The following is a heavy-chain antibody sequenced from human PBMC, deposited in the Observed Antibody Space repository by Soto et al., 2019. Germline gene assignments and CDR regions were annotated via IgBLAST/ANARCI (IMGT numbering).Heavy chain of an antibody. CDR1: GASISSSSYY. CDR3: AREGGRYCNCGSCQVYY. CDR2: IYSSGNT. J-gene: IGHJ4*02. D-gene: IGHD2-15*01. V-gene: IGHV4-39*02. Sequence: QLQLQESGPGLVKPSETLSLTCTVSGASISSSSYYWGWIRQPPGKGLEWLGSIYSSGNTYYTPSLKRRVTISVDTSKNQFALRMRSVTAADTALYYCAREGGRYCNCGSCQVYYWGQGTLVTVSS.